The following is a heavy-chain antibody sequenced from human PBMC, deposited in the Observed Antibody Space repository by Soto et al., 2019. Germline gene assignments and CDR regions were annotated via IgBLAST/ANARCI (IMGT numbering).Heavy chain of an antibody. CDR2: INHSGST. CDR1: GGSFSGYY. CDR3: ARHGLTAYMAYYFDF. D-gene: IGHD3-16*01. J-gene: IGHJ4*02. Sequence: SETLSLTCAVSGGSFSGYYWTWIRQPPGTGLEWIGEINHSGSTNYNPSLKSRITVSVDTSKNQFSLNLTSVTAADTAVYYCARHGLTAYMAYYFDFWGQGTQVTVSS. V-gene: IGHV4-34*01.